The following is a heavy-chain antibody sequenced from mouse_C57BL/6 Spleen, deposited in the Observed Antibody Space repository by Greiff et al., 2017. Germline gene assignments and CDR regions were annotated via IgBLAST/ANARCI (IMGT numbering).Heavy chain of an antibody. CDR2: ISSGSSTI. CDR1: GFTFSDYG. CDR3: ARGTGTWYFDV. Sequence: DVKLVESGGGLVKPGGSLKLSCAASGFTFSDYGMHWVRQAPEKGLEWVAYISSGSSTIYYADTVKGRFTISRDNAKNTLFLQMTSLGSEDTAMYYCARGTGTWYFDVWGTGTTVTVSS. V-gene: IGHV5-17*01. D-gene: IGHD4-1*01. J-gene: IGHJ1*03.